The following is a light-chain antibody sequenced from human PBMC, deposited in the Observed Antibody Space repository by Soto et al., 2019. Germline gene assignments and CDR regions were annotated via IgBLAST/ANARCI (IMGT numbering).Light chain of an antibody. CDR3: QQYNSYPYT. Sequence: DIQMTQSPSSLSASVGDRVTITCRASQGIRNDLGWYQQKPGKYPKLLIYKASTLKSGVPSRFSGSGSGTEFNLTISRLQTEDFATYDCQQYNSYPYTFGQGTKVDIK. V-gene: IGKV1-17*01. CDR2: KAS. CDR1: QGIRND. J-gene: IGKJ2*01.